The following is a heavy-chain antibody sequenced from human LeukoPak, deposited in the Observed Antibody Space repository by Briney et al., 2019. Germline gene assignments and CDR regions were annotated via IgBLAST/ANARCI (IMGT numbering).Heavy chain of an antibody. CDR2: IRSDGYNQ. CDR1: GFTFNNYG. D-gene: IGHD1-26*01. Sequence: PGGSLRPSCAASGFTFNNYGMHWVRQAPGKGLEWVAIIRSDGYNQNYVDSVKGRFTVSRDKFKNTLYLQMNSLRAEDTAVYYCAREYSASYYVAAFDVWGQGTMVTVSS. V-gene: IGHV3-33*01. CDR3: AREYSASYYVAAFDV. J-gene: IGHJ3*01.